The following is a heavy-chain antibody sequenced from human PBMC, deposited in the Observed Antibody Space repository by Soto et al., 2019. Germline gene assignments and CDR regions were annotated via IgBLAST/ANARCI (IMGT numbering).Heavy chain of an antibody. J-gene: IGHJ4*02. CDR2: IYYSGST. CDR1: GDSVSSGNYY. Sequence: PSATLSLTCTVSGDSVSSGNYYWSWIRQPPGKGLEWIGYIYYSGSTNYNPSLKSRITISVDTSRNLFSLRLSSVTAADTAFYYCARLQRGDATSVHWGQGILVTVSS. D-gene: IGHD2-21*02. CDR3: ARLQRGDATSVH. V-gene: IGHV4-61*01.